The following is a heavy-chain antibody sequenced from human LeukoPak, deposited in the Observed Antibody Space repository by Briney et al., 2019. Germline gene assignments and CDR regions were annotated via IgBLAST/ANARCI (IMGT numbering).Heavy chain of an antibody. J-gene: IGHJ4*02. D-gene: IGHD6-13*01. CDR3: ARAHPAAGNDY. V-gene: IGHV4-4*07. CDR1: GGSISYYY. CDR2: IYTSGST. Sequence: PSETLSLTCTVSGGSISYYYWSWIRQPAGQGLEWIRRIYTSGSTNYNPSLQSRVTMSVDTSKNQFSLKLSSVTAADTAVYYCARAHPAAGNDYWGQGTLVTVSS.